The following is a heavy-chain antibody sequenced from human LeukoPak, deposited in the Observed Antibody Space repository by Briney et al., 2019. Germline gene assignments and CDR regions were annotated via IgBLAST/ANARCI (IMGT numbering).Heavy chain of an antibody. CDR3: ARETSGTYFNPLGYMDV. CDR2: IFTSGIT. J-gene: IGHJ6*03. CDR1: GGSISIYY. Sequence: SETLSLTCTVSGGSISIYYWNWIRQPAGKGLEWIGRIFTSGITNYNPSLKSRVTMSVDTSKNQFSLNLSSVIAADTAIYYCARETSGTYFNPLGYMDVWGKGTTVTVSS. V-gene: IGHV4-4*07. D-gene: IGHD3-10*01.